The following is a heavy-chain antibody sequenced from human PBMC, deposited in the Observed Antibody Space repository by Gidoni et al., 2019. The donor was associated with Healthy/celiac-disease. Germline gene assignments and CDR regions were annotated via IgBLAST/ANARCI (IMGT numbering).Heavy chain of an antibody. Sequence: EVQLLESGGGLVQPGGSLRLSCAASGFTFSRYAMSWVRQAPGKGLEWVSAISGSGGSTYYADSVKGRFTISRDNSKNTLYLQMNSLRAEDTAVYYCAKDPTMVRGHFDYWGQGTLVTVSS. V-gene: IGHV3-23*01. D-gene: IGHD3-10*01. CDR1: GFTFSRYA. CDR3: AKDPTMVRGHFDY. J-gene: IGHJ4*02. CDR2: ISGSGGST.